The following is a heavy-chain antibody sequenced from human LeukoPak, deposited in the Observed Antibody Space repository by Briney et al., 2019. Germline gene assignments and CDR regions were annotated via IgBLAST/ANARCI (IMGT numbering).Heavy chain of an antibody. CDR1: GYTFTGYY. CDR2: INPNSGGT. D-gene: IGHD2-8*01. V-gene: IGHV1-2*02. Sequence: ASVKVSCKASGYTFTGYYMHWVRQTPGQGLEWMGWINPNSGGTNYAQKFQGRVTMTRDTSLSTAYMELSRLRSDDTAVYYCAIMVTTTNIDYWGQGTLVTVSS. J-gene: IGHJ4*02. CDR3: AIMVTTTNIDY.